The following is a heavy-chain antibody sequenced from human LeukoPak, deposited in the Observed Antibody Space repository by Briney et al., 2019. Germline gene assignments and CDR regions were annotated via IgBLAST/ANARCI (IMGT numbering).Heavy chain of an antibody. Sequence: GGSLRLSCAASGFTFSSYWMGWVRQAPGKGLEWVANIKQDGSEKYYVDSVKGRFTISRDNAKNSLYLQMNSLRAEDTAVYYCARERYCSSTSCDELDYWGQGTLVTVSS. J-gene: IGHJ4*02. CDR1: GFTFSSYW. CDR3: ARERYCSSTSCDELDY. D-gene: IGHD2-2*01. V-gene: IGHV3-7*01. CDR2: IKQDGSEK.